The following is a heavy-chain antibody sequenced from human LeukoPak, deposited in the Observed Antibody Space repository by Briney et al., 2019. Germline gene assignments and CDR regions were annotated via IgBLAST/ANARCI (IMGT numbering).Heavy chain of an antibody. CDR1: GFTVSSNY. V-gene: IGHV3-66*01. CDR3: ARGADSGSYSSFVSSLDY. D-gene: IGHD1-26*01. J-gene: IGHJ4*02. Sequence: GGSLRLSCAASGFTVSSNYMSWVRQAPGKGLEWVSVIYSGGSTYHADSVKGRFTISRDNSKNTLYLQMNSLRAEDTAVYYCARGADSGSYSSFVSSLDYWGQGTLVTVSS. CDR2: IYSGGST.